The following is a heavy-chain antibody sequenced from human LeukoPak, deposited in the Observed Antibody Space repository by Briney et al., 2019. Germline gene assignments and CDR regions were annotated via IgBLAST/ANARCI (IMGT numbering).Heavy chain of an antibody. CDR1: GFTFSSYTFSSYW. D-gene: IGHD2-15*01. V-gene: IGHV3-7*01. Sequence: GGSLRLSCAASGFTFSSYTFSSYWMTWVRQAPGKGLEWLANIKGDGREKYYVDSMKGRFTISRDNAKKSLYLQMNSLRDEDTAVYYCARDLGYCSGGTCYSADYFAYWGQGTLVTVSS. J-gene: IGHJ4*02. CDR3: ARDLGYCSGGTCYSADYFAY. CDR2: IKGDGREK.